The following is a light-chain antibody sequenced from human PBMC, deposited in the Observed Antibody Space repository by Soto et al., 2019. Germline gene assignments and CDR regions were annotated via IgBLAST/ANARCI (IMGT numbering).Light chain of an antibody. V-gene: IGLV2-14*01. Sequence: QSALTQPASASGSPGQSVTISCTGTSSDVGGYNYVSWYQQHPGKAPKLMIYDVSNRPSGVSNRFSGSKSGNTASLTISGRQAEDDADYYCSSYKISSNHVVFGGGTKLTVL. CDR1: SSDVGGYNY. CDR2: DVS. J-gene: IGLJ2*01. CDR3: SSYKISSNHVV.